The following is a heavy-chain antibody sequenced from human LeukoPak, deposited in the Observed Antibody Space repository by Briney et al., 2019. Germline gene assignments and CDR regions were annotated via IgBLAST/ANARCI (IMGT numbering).Heavy chain of an antibody. J-gene: IGHJ3*02. CDR2: IYPGDSDT. Sequence: HGESLKISCKGSGYSFTSYWIGLVRQMPGEGVEWVGIIYPGDSDTRYSPSFQGQVTISADKSISTAYLQWSSLKASDTAMYYCARHGYGDYPDAFDIWGQGTMVTVSS. CDR3: ARHGYGDYPDAFDI. D-gene: IGHD4-17*01. V-gene: IGHV5-51*01. CDR1: GYSFTSYW.